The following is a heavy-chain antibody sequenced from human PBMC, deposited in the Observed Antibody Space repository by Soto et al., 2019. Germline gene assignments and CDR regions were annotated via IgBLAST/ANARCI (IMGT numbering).Heavy chain of an antibody. CDR1: GDSVSRKSAA. J-gene: IGHJ5*02. Sequence: SQTLSLTCVISGDSVSRKSAAWNWIRQSPSRGLEWLGRTYYRSKWYNDYAVSVKSRITINPDTSKNQFSLQLNSVTPEDTAVYYCARGGWELLSWFDPWGQGTLVTVSS. D-gene: IGHD1-26*01. V-gene: IGHV6-1*01. CDR3: ARGGWELLSWFDP. CDR2: TYYRSKWYN.